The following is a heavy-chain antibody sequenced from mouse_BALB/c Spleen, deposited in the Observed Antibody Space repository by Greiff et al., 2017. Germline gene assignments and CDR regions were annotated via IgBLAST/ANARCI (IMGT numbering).Heavy chain of an antibody. CDR1: GYSITSDYA. D-gene: IGHD3-1*01. Sequence: DVKLVESGPGLVKPSQSLSLTCTVTGYSITSDYAWDWIRQFPGNTLEWMGYISYSGSTSYNPSLKSRISITRDTSKNQFFLQLNSVTTEDTATYYGARSGMDYWGQGTSVTVSS. CDR2: ISYSGST. V-gene: IGHV3-2*02. J-gene: IGHJ4*01. CDR3: ARSGMDY.